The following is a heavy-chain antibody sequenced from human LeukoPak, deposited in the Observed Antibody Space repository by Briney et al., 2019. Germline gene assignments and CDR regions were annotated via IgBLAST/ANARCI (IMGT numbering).Heavy chain of an antibody. J-gene: IGHJ4*02. CDR1: GYTFTGYY. Sequence: ASVKVSCKASGYTFTGYYMHWVRQAPGQGLEWMGWINPNSGGTNYAQKFQGRVTMTRDTSISTAYMELSRLRSDDTAVYYCARVLSRGYSSGWGGLDYWGQGTLVTVSS. V-gene: IGHV1-2*02. CDR2: INPNSGGT. CDR3: ARVLSRGYSSGWGGLDY. D-gene: IGHD6-19*01.